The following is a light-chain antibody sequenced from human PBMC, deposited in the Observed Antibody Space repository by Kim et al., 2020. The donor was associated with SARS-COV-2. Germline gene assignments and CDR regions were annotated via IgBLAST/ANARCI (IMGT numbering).Light chain of an antibody. CDR3: QHSRNMPIT. CDR1: LDLARW. Sequence: DIQMTQSPSSVSASVGDRVTITCRASLDLARWLAWYQQIPGKAPKLLIVAASSLQTGVPSRFSGSGSGTEYTLTISNLQPEDFATYYCQHSRNMPITFGQGTRLEIK. J-gene: IGKJ5*01. CDR2: AAS. V-gene: IGKV1-12*01.